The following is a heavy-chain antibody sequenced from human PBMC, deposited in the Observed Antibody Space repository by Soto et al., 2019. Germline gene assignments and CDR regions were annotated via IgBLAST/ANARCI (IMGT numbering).Heavy chain of an antibody. D-gene: IGHD2-2*01. J-gene: IGHJ4*02. CDR2: IYYSGST. CDR1: GGSISSGGYY. Sequence: SETLSLTCTVSGGSISSGGYYWSWIRQHPGKGLEWIGYIYYSGSTYYNPSLKSRVTISVDTSKNQFSLKLSSVTAADTAVYYCARDWTRIAGEIEYWGQGTLVTVSS. V-gene: IGHV4-31*03. CDR3: ARDWTRIAGEIEY.